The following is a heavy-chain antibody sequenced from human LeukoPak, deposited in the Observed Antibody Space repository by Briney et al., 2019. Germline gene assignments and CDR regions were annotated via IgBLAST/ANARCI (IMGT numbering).Heavy chain of an antibody. V-gene: IGHV1-18*01. Sequence: ASVKVSCKASGYTFTSYGISWVRQAPGQGLEGMGWISAYNGNTNYAQKLQGRVTMTTDTSTSTAYMELRSLRSDDTAVYYCARDGLVTASQDFDYWGQGTLVTVSS. CDR3: ARDGLVTASQDFDY. D-gene: IGHD2-21*02. J-gene: IGHJ4*02. CDR1: GYTFTSYG. CDR2: ISAYNGNT.